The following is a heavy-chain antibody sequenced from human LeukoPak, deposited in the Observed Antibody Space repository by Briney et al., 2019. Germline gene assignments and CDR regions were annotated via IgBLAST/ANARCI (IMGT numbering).Heavy chain of an antibody. CDR2: ITSSRGDI. CDR3: TRVNGDSVDADYYYYMDV. Sequence: GGSLRLSCAASGFDFSGYTMTWVRQAPGRGLEWLSAITSSRGDIYYADSAKGRFTISRDNAKNTLYLQINSLRAEDTAVYYCTRVNGDSVDADYYYYMDVWGKGTTVTVSS. D-gene: IGHD2-21*02. V-gene: IGHV3-21*01. CDR1: GFDFSGYT. J-gene: IGHJ6*03.